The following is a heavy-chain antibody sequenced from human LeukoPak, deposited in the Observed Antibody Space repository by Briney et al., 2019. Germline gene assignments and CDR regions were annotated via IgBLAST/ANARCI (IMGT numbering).Heavy chain of an antibody. CDR2: INPNSGGT. J-gene: IGHJ6*02. D-gene: IGHD3-3*01. CDR1: GYTFTGYY. Sequence: ASVKVSCKASGYTFTGYYMHWVRQAPGQGLEWMGRINPNSGGTNYAQKFQGRVTMTRDTSISTAYMELSRLRSDDTAVYYCARDAHDFWSGYRGMDVWGQGTTVTVSS. V-gene: IGHV1-2*06. CDR3: ARDAHDFWSGYRGMDV.